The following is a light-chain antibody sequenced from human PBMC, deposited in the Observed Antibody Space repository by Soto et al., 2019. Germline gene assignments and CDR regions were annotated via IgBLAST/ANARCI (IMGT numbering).Light chain of an antibody. CDR2: EVS. CDR1: SSDVGAYNF. Sequence: QSVLTQPASVSGSPGQSITISCTGTSSDVGAYNFVSWYQQFPGKAPKLMIYEVSNRPSGVSDRFSGSKSGNTASLIISGLQAEDEADYYCCAFTSAGTWVFGGGTKVTVL. CDR3: CAFTSAGTWV. V-gene: IGLV2-14*01. J-gene: IGLJ3*02.